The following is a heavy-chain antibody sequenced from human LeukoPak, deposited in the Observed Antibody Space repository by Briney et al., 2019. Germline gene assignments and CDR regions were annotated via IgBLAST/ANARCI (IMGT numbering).Heavy chain of an antibody. CDR2: IYHSGST. CDR3: ARDLAPIGTGIDY. V-gene: IGHV4-38-2*02. CDR1: GYSISSGYY. Sequence: KTSETLSLTCTVSGYSISSGYYWGWIRQPPGKGLEWIGSIYHSGSTYYNPSLKSRVTISVDTSKNQFSLKLSSVTAADTAVYYCARDLAPIGTGIDYWGQGTLVTVSS. D-gene: IGHD1-1*01. J-gene: IGHJ4*02.